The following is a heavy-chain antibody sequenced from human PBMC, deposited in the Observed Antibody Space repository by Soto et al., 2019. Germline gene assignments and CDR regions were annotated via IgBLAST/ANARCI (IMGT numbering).Heavy chain of an antibody. D-gene: IGHD2-2*01. CDR2: ISGSGGST. V-gene: IGHV3-23*01. Sequence: GGSLRLSCAASGFTFSSYAMSWVRQAPGKGLEWVSAISGSGGSTYYADSVKGRFTISRDNSKNTLYLQMNSLRAEDTAVYYCAKDMGQYQLLSRLADDYWGQGTLVTVSS. J-gene: IGHJ4*02. CDR3: AKDMGQYQLLSRLADDY. CDR1: GFTFSSYA.